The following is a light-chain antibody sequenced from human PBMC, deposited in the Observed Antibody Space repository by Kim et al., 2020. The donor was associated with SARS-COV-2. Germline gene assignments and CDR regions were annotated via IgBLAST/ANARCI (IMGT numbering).Light chain of an antibody. Sequence: ASVGDTVTITCRASQGISSYLAWYQQKPGLAPKVLIYSASTLQSGVPSRFSGSGSGTDFTLTISSLQPEDFATYYCQQLNSYPLTFGGGTKVEIK. V-gene: IGKV1-9*01. CDR3: QQLNSYPLT. CDR1: QGISSY. J-gene: IGKJ4*01. CDR2: SAS.